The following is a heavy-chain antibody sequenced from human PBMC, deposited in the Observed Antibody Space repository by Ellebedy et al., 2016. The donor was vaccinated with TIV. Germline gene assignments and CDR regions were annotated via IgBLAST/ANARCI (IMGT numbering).Heavy chain of an antibody. CDR2: ISSSSSYT. CDR1: GFTFSDYY. D-gene: IGHD6-19*01. Sequence: GESLKISCAASGFTFSDYYMSWIRQAPGKGLEWVSYISSSSSYTNYADSVKGRFTISRDNAKNSLYLQMNSLRAEDTAVYYCARVGSSSGWYADWFDPWGQGTLVTVSS. J-gene: IGHJ5*02. CDR3: ARVGSSSGWYADWFDP. V-gene: IGHV3-11*06.